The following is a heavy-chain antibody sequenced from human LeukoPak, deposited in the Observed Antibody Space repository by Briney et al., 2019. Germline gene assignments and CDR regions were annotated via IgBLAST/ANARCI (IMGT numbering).Heavy chain of an antibody. CDR3: AKKASRVPGHDVFVS. J-gene: IGHJ3*01. V-gene: IGHV3-23*01. CDR2: VNFGGHMT. Sequence: GGSLRLSCAASGFSFSDYSMVWVRQAPGRGPEWVSGVNFGGHMTDYAASVRGRFTISRDNSKNTVYLQMNSLRAEDTAVYFCAKKASRVPGHDVFVSWGQGTMVTVSS. CDR1: GFSFSDYS. D-gene: IGHD4/OR15-4a*01.